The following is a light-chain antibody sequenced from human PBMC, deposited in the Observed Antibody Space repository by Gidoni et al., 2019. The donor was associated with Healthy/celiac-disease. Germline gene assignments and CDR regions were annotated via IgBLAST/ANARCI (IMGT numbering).Light chain of an antibody. V-gene: IGKV3-20*01. Sequence: EIVLTQSPGTLSLAPGARATLSCRASQSVISSYLAWYQQKPGQAPRLLIYGASSRATGIPDRFSGSGSGTDFTLTISRLEPEDFAVYYCQQYCSSPRTFGQGTKVEIK. J-gene: IGKJ1*01. CDR1: QSVISSY. CDR3: QQYCSSPRT. CDR2: GAS.